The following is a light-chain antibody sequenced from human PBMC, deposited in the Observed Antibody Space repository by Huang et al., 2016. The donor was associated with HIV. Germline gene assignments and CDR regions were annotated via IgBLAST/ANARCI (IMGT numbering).Light chain of an antibody. CDR3: QQYSKWPPNT. CDR1: QCVNSK. J-gene: IGKJ2*01. Sequence: EIVMTQSPATLALSPGERATLSCRTSQCVNSKLARYQQQPGQTPRLLIYGASTRATGVPGRCSGSGSGTEFTLTISSLQSEDFAVYYCQQYSKWPPNTFGQGTKLESK. CDR2: GAS. V-gene: IGKV3-15*01.